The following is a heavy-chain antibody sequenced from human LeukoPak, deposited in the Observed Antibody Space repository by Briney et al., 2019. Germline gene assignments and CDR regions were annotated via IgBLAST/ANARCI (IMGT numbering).Heavy chain of an antibody. V-gene: IGHV4-30-2*01. CDR2: IYHSGST. J-gene: IGHJ3*02. Sequence: LSLTCAVSGGSISSGGYSWSWIRQPPGKGLEWIGYIYHSGSTYYNPSLKSRVTISVDRSKNQFSLKLSSVTAADTAVYYCARCRYNWNDRDAFDIWGQGTMVTVSS. CDR1: GGSISSGGYS. D-gene: IGHD1-20*01. CDR3: ARCRYNWNDRDAFDI.